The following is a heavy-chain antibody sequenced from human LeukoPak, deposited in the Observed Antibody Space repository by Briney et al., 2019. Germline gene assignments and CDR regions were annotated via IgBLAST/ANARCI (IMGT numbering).Heavy chain of an antibody. CDR2: INHSGST. D-gene: IGHD3-16*02. V-gene: IGHV4-34*01. CDR1: GGSFSGYY. J-gene: IGHJ1*01. CDR3: ARGGTDYVWGSYRLVAEYFQH. Sequence: SETLSLTCAVYGGSFSGYYWSWIRQPPGKGLEWIGGINHSGSTNYNPSLKSRVTISVDTSKNQFSLKLSSVTAADTAVYYCARGGTDYVWGSYRLVAEYFQHWGQGTLVTVSS.